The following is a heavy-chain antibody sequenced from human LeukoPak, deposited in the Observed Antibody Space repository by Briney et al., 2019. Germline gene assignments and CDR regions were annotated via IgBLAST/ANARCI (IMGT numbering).Heavy chain of an antibody. V-gene: IGHV4-34*01. D-gene: IGHD3-22*01. J-gene: IGHJ5*02. CDR1: GGSFSGYY. CDR3: AREWCGITMIVAPGWFDP. CDR2: INHSGST. Sequence: SETLSLTCAVYGGSFSGYYWSWIRQPPGKGLEWIGEINHSGSTNYNPSLRSRVTISVDTSKNQLSLKLSSVTAADTAVYYCAREWCGITMIVAPGWFDPWGQGTLVTVSS.